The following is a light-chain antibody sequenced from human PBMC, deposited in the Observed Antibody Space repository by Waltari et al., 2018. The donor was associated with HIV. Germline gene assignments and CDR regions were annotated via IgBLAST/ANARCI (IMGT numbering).Light chain of an antibody. CDR2: EIK. Sequence: QSALSQPASVSGSPGQSVTVSCSGTSLDVGLSPPISWYQHHPGKGPKLLVHEIKKRPSGVSDRFSGSRSGNTAFLTISGLQPDDEASYFCCSYAGDGILYVCGSGTTVTVL. CDR1: SLDVGLSPP. CDR3: CSYAGDGILYV. V-gene: IGLV2-23*02. J-gene: IGLJ6*01.